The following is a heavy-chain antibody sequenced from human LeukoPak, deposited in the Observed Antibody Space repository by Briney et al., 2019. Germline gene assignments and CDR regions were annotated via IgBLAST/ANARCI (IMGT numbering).Heavy chain of an antibody. CDR1: GFTFTGYC. J-gene: IGHJ4*02. CDR2: IKEDGSEK. V-gene: IGHV3-7*01. Sequence: GRTLRLSCAPSGFTFTGYCMTWVRQAPGKGLEWVANIKEDGSEKNYVDSVKGRFTISRDNAKNSLYLQMNSLRAEDTAVYYCARFARSPDCWGQGTLVTVSS. CDR3: ARFARSPDC. D-gene: IGHD3-10*01.